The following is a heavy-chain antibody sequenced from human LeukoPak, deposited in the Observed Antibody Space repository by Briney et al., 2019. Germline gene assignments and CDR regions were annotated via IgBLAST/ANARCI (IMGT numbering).Heavy chain of an antibody. D-gene: IGHD2-21*01. Sequence: SETLSLTCTVSGGSISSYYWSWVRQPPGKGLEGIGYIYYSGSTNYNPSLRSRVTISVDTSKNQFSLKLSSVTAADTAVYYCARQGGCDSVVSRTRGPYYFDYWGQGTLVTVSS. CDR2: IYYSGST. J-gene: IGHJ4*02. V-gene: IGHV4-59*08. CDR1: GGSISSYY. CDR3: ARQGGCDSVVSRTRGPYYFDY.